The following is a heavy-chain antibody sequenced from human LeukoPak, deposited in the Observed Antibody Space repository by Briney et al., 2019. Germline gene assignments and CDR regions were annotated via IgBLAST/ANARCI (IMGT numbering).Heavy chain of an antibody. CDR2: IIPIFDTP. J-gene: IGHJ3*02. CDR3: ARDGNPAGTNAFDI. V-gene: IGHV1-69*05. CDR1: GGTFSSYA. D-gene: IGHD6-19*01. Sequence: GASVTVSRKASGGTFSSYAISWVRQAPGQGLEWMGRIIPIFDTPKYAQKFQGRVTITRDTSASTAYMELSSLRSEDMAVYYCARDGNPAGTNAFDIWGQGTMVTVSS.